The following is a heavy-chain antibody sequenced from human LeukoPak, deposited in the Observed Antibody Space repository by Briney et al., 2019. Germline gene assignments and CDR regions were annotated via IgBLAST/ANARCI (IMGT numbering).Heavy chain of an antibody. CDR1: GFSLSTSGMC. CDR2: IDWGDDK. Sequence: SGPTLVNPTQTLTLTCTFSGFSLSTSGMCVSWIRQPPGKALEWLARIDWGDDKFYSTSLKTRLTISKDTSKNQVVLTMTNVDPVDTATYYCARMYYDSGSRRLGYWGQGTLVTVSS. CDR3: ARMYYDSGSRRLGY. J-gene: IGHJ4*02. D-gene: IGHD3-10*01. V-gene: IGHV2-70*17.